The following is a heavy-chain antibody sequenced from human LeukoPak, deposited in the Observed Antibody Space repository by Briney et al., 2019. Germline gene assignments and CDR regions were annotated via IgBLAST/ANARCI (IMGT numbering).Heavy chain of an antibody. V-gene: IGHV3-30*18. J-gene: IGHJ6*02. CDR1: GFTFRSYG. CDR3: AKGILWFGELLLHTYGMDV. D-gene: IGHD3-10*01. CDR2: ISYDGSNK. Sequence: GGSLRLSCAASGFTFRSYGMHWVRQAPGKGLEWVAVISYDGSNKYYADSVKGRFTISRDNSKNTLYLQMNSLRAEDTAVYYCAKGILWFGELLLHTYGMDVWGQGTTVTVSS.